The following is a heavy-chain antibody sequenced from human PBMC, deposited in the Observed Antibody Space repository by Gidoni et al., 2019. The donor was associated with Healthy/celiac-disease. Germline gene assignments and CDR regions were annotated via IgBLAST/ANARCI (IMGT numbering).Heavy chain of an antibody. V-gene: IGHV3-9*01. CDR2: ISWNSGSI. D-gene: IGHD3-22*01. CDR3: AKDTTSDGYDAFDI. CDR1: GFTFDDYA. J-gene: IGHJ3*02. Sequence: EVQLVESGGGLVQPGRSLRLSCAASGFTFDDYAMHWVRQAPGKGLEWVSGISWNSGSIGYADSVKGRFTISRDNAKNSLYLQMNSLRAEDTALYYCAKDTTSDGYDAFDIWGQGTMVTVSS.